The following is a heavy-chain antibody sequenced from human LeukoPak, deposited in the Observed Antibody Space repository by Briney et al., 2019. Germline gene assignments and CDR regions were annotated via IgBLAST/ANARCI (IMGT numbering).Heavy chain of an antibody. J-gene: IGHJ4*02. Sequence: GGSLRLSCAASGFTFNNYAMTWVRQAPGKGLEWVSAISASGDNTYCAGSVKGRFTISRDNSKNTLYLQMNTLRAKDTAVYYCAKRGSDYSDYAAKYFDYWGQGTLVTVSS. CDR2: ISASGDNT. CDR3: AKRGSDYSDYAAKYFDY. D-gene: IGHD4-11*01. V-gene: IGHV3-23*01. CDR1: GFTFNNYA.